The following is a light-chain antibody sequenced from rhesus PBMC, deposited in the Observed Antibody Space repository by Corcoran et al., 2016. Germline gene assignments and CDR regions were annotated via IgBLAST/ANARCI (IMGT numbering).Light chain of an antibody. V-gene: IGKV1-32*05. CDR2: VGN. J-gene: IGKJ1*01. CDR1: QDINSF. Sequence: DIRMTQSPSSLSASVGDRIPLTCRASQDINSFLNWYQQKPGKAPKFLIYVGNPLESGVPSRFSGGGSRTDFTLTISSLQPEDFATYYCPQYKSLPWTFGQGTKVEIK. CDR3: PQYKSLPWT.